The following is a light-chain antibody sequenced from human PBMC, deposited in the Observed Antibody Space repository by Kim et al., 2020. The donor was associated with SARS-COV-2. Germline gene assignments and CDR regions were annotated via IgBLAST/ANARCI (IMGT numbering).Light chain of an antibody. Sequence: PGGTVSLTCDSRTGAVASDYYPNWFQQGPGQAPRALIYSSSHTGSWTPARFSGSRLGGKAALTLSGVEAEDEGEYYCLLYYGGSWVFGGGTQLTVL. CDR3: LLYYGGSWV. V-gene: IGLV7-43*01. CDR2: SSS. CDR1: TGAVASDYY. J-gene: IGLJ3*02.